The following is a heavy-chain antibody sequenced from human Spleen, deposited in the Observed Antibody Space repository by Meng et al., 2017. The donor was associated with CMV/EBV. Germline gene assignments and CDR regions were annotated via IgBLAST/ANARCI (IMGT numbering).Heavy chain of an antibody. J-gene: IGHJ4*02. Sequence: SETLSLTCTVSGYSISSGYYWGWIRQSPGKGLEWIGSIYHSGSTYYNPSLKSRVTISVDTSKNQFSLKLSSVTAADTAVYYCARGDYTNGVDYWGQGTLVTVSS. V-gene: IGHV4-38-2*02. CDR3: ARGDYTNGVDY. CDR1: GYSISSGYY. D-gene: IGHD4-11*01. CDR2: IYHSGST.